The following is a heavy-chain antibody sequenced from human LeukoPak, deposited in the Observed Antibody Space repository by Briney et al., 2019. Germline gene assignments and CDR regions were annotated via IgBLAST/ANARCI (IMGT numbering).Heavy chain of an antibody. J-gene: IGHJ6*03. CDR1: GYTFTSYY. Sequence: GASVKVSCKASGYTFTSYYMHWVRQAPGQGLEWMGIINPSGGSTSYAQKFQGRVTMTRDTSTSTVYMELSSLRSEDTAVYYCARDPSVILGHSYYYYYYMDVWGKGTTVTVSS. CDR2: INPSGGST. V-gene: IGHV1-46*01. CDR3: ARDPSVILGHSYYYYYYMDV. D-gene: IGHD2/OR15-2a*01.